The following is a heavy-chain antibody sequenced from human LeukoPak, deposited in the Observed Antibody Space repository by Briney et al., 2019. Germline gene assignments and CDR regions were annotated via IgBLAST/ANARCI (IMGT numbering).Heavy chain of an antibody. V-gene: IGHV3-30*04. Sequence: PGGSLRLSCAASGFTFSSYVMHWVRQAPGKGLEWVAIISYDGSNEYYADSVKGRFTISRDNAKNSLYLQMNSLRAEDSAVYYCAKASYPHSGAWYNLLSWGRGTLVTVSS. J-gene: IGHJ5*02. D-gene: IGHD6-13*01. CDR1: GFTFSSYV. CDR2: ISYDGSNE. CDR3: AKASYPHSGAWYNLLS.